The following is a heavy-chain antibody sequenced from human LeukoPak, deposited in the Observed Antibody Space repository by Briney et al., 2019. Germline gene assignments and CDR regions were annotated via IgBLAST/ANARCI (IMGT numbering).Heavy chain of an antibody. CDR2: ISSSGNT. Sequence: TGGSLRLSCEAPGFTFGRSAMTWVRQTPGKGLEWFSSISSSGNTYYADSVKGRFTISRDNSKNLVNLQMNSLRAEDTAIYYCVKGRMSEDGLDFWGQGSLVTVSS. CDR1: GFTFGRSA. V-gene: IGHV3-23*01. J-gene: IGHJ4*02. D-gene: IGHD5-24*01. CDR3: VKGRMSEDGLDF.